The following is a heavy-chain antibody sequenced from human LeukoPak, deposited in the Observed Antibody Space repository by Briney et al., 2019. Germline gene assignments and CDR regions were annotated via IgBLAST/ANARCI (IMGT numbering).Heavy chain of an antibody. CDR3: AKDLVDSGSYDY. D-gene: IGHD1-26*01. CDR1: GFTFSSYA. V-gene: IGHV3-23*01. J-gene: IGHJ4*02. CDR2: ISGSGGST. Sequence: GGSLRLSCATSGFTFSSYAMSWVRQAPGKGLEWVSAISGSGGSTYYADSVKGRFTISRDNSKNTLYLQMNSLRAEDTAVYYCAKDLVDSGSYDYWGQGTLVTVSS.